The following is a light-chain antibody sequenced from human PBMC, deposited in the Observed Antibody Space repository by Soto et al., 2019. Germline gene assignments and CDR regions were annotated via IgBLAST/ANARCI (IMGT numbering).Light chain of an antibody. CDR1: QSISSY. CDR2: TAS. V-gene: IGKV1-39*01. J-gene: IGKJ1*01. CDR3: QQSYSTPWT. Sequence: IQMTQSPSSLSASVGDRVTITCRASQSISSYLNWYQQKPGKAPKLLIYTASSLQSGDPSRFSGSGSGTDFTLTISSLQPEDFATYYCQQSYSTPWTFGQGTKVEIK.